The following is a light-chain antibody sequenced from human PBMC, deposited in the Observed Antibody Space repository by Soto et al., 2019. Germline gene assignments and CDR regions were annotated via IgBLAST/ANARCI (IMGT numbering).Light chain of an antibody. CDR2: VAS. CDR3: QESYSTS. Sequence: DIQMTQSPSSLSAPLCASLTITCRASQYTSTYLNWYPQKPRKAPKPLIYVASNLQSGVPSRFSGSGSGTDFTLTISRLQPEDIATYYCQESYSTSFGQGTKVDIK. J-gene: IGKJ1*01. V-gene: IGKV1-39*01. CDR1: QYTSTY.